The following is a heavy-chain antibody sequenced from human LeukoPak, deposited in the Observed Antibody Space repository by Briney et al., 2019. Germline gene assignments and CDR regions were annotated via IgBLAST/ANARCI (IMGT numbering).Heavy chain of an antibody. D-gene: IGHD3-10*01. CDR1: GGTFSSYA. CDR3: ARVNFLSVGESKNGMDV. V-gene: IGHV1-69*04. J-gene: IGHJ6*02. Sequence: SVKVSCKASGGTFSSYAISWVRQAPGQGLEWMGRIIPIFGIANYAQKFQGRVTITADKSTSTAYMELSSLRSEDTAVYYCARVNFLSVGESKNGMDVWGQGTTVTVS. CDR2: IIPIFGIA.